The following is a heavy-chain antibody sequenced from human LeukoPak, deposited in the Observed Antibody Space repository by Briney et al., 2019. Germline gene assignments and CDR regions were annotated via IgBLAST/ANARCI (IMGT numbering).Heavy chain of an antibody. J-gene: IGHJ4*02. D-gene: IGHD2/OR15-2a*01. CDR1: GFTFSDHY. V-gene: IGHV3-72*01. CDR2: SRIKADGYIT. CDR3: VRCLNSFDL. Sequence: PGGSLRLSCVVSGFTFSDHYLDWVRQSPGRGLEWVGRSRIKADGYITQYAAPVKDRFTISRDESKDSLFLQMNSLKTEDTAMYYCVRCLNSFDLWGQGTPVTISS.